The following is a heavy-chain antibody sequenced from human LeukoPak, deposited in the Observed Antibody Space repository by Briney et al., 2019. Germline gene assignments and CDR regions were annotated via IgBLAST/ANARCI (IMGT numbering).Heavy chain of an antibody. CDR3: ARTHYGSGGYYYYGMDV. CDR1: GGSISSSSYY. Sequence: SETLSLTCTVSGGSISSSSYYWGWIRQPPGKGLEWIGSIYYSGGTYYNPSLKSRVTISVDTSKNQFSLKLSSVTAADTAVYYCARTHYGSGGYYYYGMDVWGQGTTVTVSS. D-gene: IGHD3-10*01. CDR2: IYYSGGT. V-gene: IGHV4-39*01. J-gene: IGHJ6*02.